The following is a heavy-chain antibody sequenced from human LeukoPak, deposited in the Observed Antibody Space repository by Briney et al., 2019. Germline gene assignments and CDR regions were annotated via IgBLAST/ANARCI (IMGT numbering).Heavy chain of an antibody. CDR3: AKEVLPMGDY. V-gene: IGHV3-48*04. Sequence: GGSLRLSCSASGFTFSAYTMNWVRQAPGQGLEWVSYISSGSSSVYYADSVKGRFTISRDNAKNSLYLQMNSLRAEDTAVYYCAKEVLPMGDYWGQGTLVTVSS. CDR2: ISSGSSSV. J-gene: IGHJ4*02. CDR1: GFTFSAYT. D-gene: IGHD3-16*01.